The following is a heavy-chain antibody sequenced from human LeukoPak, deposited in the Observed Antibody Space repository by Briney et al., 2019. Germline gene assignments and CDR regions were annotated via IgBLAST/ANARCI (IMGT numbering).Heavy chain of an antibody. D-gene: IGHD3-10*02. CDR3: ASHSSYVSPVRY. CDR1: GGSISNSSYY. J-gene: IGHJ4*02. CDR2: IFYSGST. V-gene: IGHV4-39*01. Sequence: SETLSLTCTVSGGSISNSSYYWGWIRQPPGKGLEWIGSIFYSGSTYYNPSLKSRVTISVDTSKNQFSLKLSSVTAADTAVYFCASHSSYVSPVRYWGQGTLVTVSP.